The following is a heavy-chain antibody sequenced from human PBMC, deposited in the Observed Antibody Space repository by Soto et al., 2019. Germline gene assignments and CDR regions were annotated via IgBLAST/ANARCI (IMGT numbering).Heavy chain of an antibody. CDR1: GFTFSTYS. V-gene: IGHV3-21*01. J-gene: IGHJ5*02. CDR2: ISSSSSYI. D-gene: IGHD6-13*01. Sequence: EVQLVESGGGLVKPGGSLRLSCAASGFTFSTYSMNWVRQTPGKGLEWVSSISSSSSYIYYADSVKGRFTISRDNAKNSLYLQMNSLRAEDTAVYHCATEPPVKSSSWYSWFDPWGQGTLVTVSS. CDR3: ATEPPVKSSSWYSWFDP.